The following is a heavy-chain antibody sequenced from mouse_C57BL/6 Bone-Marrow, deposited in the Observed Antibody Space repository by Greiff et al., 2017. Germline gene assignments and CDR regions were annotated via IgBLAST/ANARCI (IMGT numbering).Heavy chain of an antibody. D-gene: IGHD4-1*01. CDR3: ARAPNWVYFDY. V-gene: IGHV1-63*01. Sequence: QVQLQQSGAELVRPGTSVKMSCKASGYTFTNYWIGWAKQRPGHGLEWIGDIYPGGGYTNYNEKFKGKATLTADKASSTAYMQFSSLTSEDSAIYYCARAPNWVYFDYWGQGTTLTVSS. CDR1: GYTFTNYW. J-gene: IGHJ2*01. CDR2: IYPGGGYT.